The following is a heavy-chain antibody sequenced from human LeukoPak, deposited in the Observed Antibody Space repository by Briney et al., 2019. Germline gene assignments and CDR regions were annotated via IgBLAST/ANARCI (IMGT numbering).Heavy chain of an antibody. CDR2: IIPIFGTA. CDR3: ARRYCSSTSCCGNFDY. J-gene: IGHJ4*02. D-gene: IGHD2-2*01. CDR1: GGTFSSYA. Sequence: ASVKVSCKASGGTFSSYAISWVRQAPGQGLEWMGGIIPIFGTANYAQKFQGRVTITADESTSTAYMELSSLRSEDTAVYYCARRYCSSTSCCGNFDYWGQGTLVTVSS. V-gene: IGHV1-69*01.